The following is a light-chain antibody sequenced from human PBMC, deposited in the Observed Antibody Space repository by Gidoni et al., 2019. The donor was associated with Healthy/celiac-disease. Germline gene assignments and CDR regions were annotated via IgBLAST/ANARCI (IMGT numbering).Light chain of an antibody. V-gene: IGKV1-5*03. CDR3: QQYNSYSQYS. CDR2: KAS. J-gene: IGKJ2*03. CDR1: QSISSW. Sequence: DIQMTQSPSTLSASVGDRVTITCRASQSISSWLAWYQQKTGKAPKLLIYKASSLESGVPSRFSGSGPGTEFTLTISSLQPDDFATYYCQQYNSYSQYSFGQGTKLEIK.